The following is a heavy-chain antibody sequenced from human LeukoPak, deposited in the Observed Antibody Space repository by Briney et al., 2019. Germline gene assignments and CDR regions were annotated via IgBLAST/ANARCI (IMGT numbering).Heavy chain of an antibody. CDR3: VRRRYYDSSGYYWVGYYYGMDV. CDR2: IYYSGST. Sequence: SETLSLTCTVSGGSISSYYWSWIRQPPGKGLEWIGYIYYSGSTNYNPSLKSRVTISVDTSKNQFSLKLSSVTAADTAVYYCVRRRYYDSSGYYWVGYYYGMDVWGQGTTVTVSS. D-gene: IGHD3-22*01. CDR1: GGSISSYY. J-gene: IGHJ6*02. V-gene: IGHV4-59*12.